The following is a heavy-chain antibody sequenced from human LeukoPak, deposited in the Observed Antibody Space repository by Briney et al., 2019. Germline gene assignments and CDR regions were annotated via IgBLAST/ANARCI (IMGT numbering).Heavy chain of an antibody. CDR3: ARGRDYYDSSDAFDI. CDR1: GGSFSGYY. V-gene: IGHV4-34*01. CDR2: TNHSGST. Sequence: SETLSLTCAVYGGSFSGYYWSWIRQPPGKGLEWIGETNHSGSTNYNPSLKSRVTISVDTSKNQFSLKLSSVTAADTAVYYCARGRDYYDSSDAFDIWGQGTMVTVSS. D-gene: IGHD3-22*01. J-gene: IGHJ3*02.